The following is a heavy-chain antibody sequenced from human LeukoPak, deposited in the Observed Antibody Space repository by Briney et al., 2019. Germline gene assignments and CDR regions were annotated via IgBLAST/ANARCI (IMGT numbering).Heavy chain of an antibody. CDR2: VKLVGTEK. CDR3: ARAGGTSWADY. CDR1: GFTFRDDL. J-gene: IGHJ4*02. D-gene: IGHD6-13*01. V-gene: IGHV3-7*01. Sequence: GGSLRVSCEASGFTFRDDLVTSGCQAPQGRLEWVAHVKLVGTEKFYVDSVKGRFTISRDNGKNSLYLQMNSLRVEDTAIYYCARAGGTSWADYWGQGTLVTVSS.